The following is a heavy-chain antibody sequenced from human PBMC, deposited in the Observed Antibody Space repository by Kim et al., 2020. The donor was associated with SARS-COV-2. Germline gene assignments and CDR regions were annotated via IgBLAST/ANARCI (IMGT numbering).Heavy chain of an antibody. CDR3: AKNPGGSGWPVVDC. V-gene: IGHV3-23*01. D-gene: IGHD6-19*01. CDR1: GFTLSNTV. CDR2: IRATAETT. Sequence: GGSLRLSCAASGFTLSNTVMSWVRQAPGRGLEWVSTIRATAETTWYADSVNGRFTISRDNSKNTVYLQLDSLRDDDTAVYYCAKNPGGSGWPVVDCLGQ. J-gene: IGHJ3*01.